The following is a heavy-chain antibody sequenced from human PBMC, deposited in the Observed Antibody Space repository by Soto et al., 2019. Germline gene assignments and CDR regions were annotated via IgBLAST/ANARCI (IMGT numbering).Heavy chain of an antibody. V-gene: IGHV4-59*01. CDR3: ARGGRSAYYYYMGV. J-gene: IGHJ6*03. CDR2: VYYSGST. CDR1: GGSISTYY. Sequence: SETLSLTCTVSGGSISTYYWSWVRQPPGKGLEWIGYVYYSGSTNYNPSLKNRVTISVDTSKNQFSLKLTSVTAADTAMYYCARGGRSAYYYYMGVWGKGTTVTVSS.